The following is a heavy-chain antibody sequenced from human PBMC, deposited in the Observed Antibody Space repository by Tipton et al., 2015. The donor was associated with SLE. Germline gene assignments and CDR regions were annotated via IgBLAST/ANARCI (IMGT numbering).Heavy chain of an antibody. Sequence: LRLSCAASGFTFSSYGMHWVRQAPGKGLEWVAVIWYDGSNKYYADSVKGRFTISRDNSKNTLYLQMNSLRAEDTAVYYCAASLVATIIPIDYWGQGTLVTVSS. CDR1: GFTFSSYG. CDR3: AASLVATIIPIDY. CDR2: IWYDGSNK. V-gene: IGHV3-33*01. J-gene: IGHJ4*02. D-gene: IGHD5-12*01.